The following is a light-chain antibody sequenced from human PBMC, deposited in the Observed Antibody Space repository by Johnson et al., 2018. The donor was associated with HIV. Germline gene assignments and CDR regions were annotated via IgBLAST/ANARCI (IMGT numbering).Light chain of an antibody. CDR1: SSNIGNNY. CDR3: GTWDNSLSAYV. J-gene: IGLJ1*01. CDR2: ENN. Sequence: QSVLTKPPSVSAAPGQKVTISCSGSSSNIGNNYVSWYQQLPGTAPKLLIYENNKRPSGIPDRFSGSKSGTSATLGITGLQTGDEADYYCGTWDNSLSAYVFGTGTKVTVL. V-gene: IGLV1-51*02.